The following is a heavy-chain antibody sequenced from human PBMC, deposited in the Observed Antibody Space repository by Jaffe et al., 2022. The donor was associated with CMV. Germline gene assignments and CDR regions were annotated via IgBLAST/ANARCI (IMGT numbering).Heavy chain of an antibody. CDR1: GGSISSSSYY. Sequence: QLQLQESGPGLVKPSETLSLTCTVSGGSISSSSYYWGWIRQPPGKGLEWIGSIYYSGSTYYNPSLKSRVTISVDTSKNQFSLKLSSVTAADTAVYYCARRDDYDYFDYWGQGTLVTVSS. D-gene: IGHD4-17*01. J-gene: IGHJ4*02. V-gene: IGHV4-39*01. CDR3: ARRDDYDYFDY. CDR2: IYYSGST.